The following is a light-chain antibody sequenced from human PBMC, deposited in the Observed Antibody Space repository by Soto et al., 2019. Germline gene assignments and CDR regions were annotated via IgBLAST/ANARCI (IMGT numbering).Light chain of an antibody. CDR2: EVS. J-gene: IGLJ1*01. V-gene: IGLV2-14*01. Sequence: QSALTQPASVSGSPGQSITISCTGTSSDVGGYNYVSWYQQHPGKAPKLMIYEVSNRPSGVSNRFSGSKSGNTASLTISGLQHEDEDDYYCSSYTSSSTPYVFGAGTKVTVL. CDR1: SSDVGGYNY. CDR3: SSYTSSSTPYV.